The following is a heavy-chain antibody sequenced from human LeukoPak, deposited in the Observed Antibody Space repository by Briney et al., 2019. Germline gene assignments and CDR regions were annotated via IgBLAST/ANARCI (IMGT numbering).Heavy chain of an antibody. V-gene: IGHV4-59*01. CDR1: GGSISSYY. J-gene: IGHJ5*02. CDR3: AGSVVPAAIGVRVPKWFDP. D-gene: IGHD2-2*01. Sequence: SETLSLTCTVSGGSISSYYWSWIRQPPGRGLEWIGYIYYSGSTNYNPSLKSRVTISVDTSKNQFSLKLSSVTAADTAVYYCAGSVVPAAIGVRVPKWFDPWGQGTLVTVSS. CDR2: IYYSGST.